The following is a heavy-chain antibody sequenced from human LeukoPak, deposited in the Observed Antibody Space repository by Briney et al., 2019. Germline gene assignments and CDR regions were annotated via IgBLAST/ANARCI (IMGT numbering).Heavy chain of an antibody. CDR1: GFTFSSYG. Sequence: GGSLRLSCAASGFTFSSYGMHWVRQAPGKELEWVAVISYDGSNKYYADSVKGRFTISRDNSKNTLYLQMNSLRAEDTAVYYCAKDRREDYDAFDIWGQGTMVTVSS. CDR2: ISYDGSNK. CDR3: AKDRREDYDAFDI. V-gene: IGHV3-30*18. J-gene: IGHJ3*02. D-gene: IGHD4-11*01.